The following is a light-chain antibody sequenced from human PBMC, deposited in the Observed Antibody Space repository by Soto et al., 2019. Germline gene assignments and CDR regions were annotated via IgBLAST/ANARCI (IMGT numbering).Light chain of an antibody. V-gene: IGKV3-15*01. CDR2: GAF. J-gene: IGKJ1*01. Sequence: EIVMTQSPVTLSVSPWERATLSSRASQSVSSNLAWYQQKPGQAPSLLIYGAFTRATGIPARFSGTGSGTEFTLTISSLQSEDFALYYCQQYNDWPLTFGQGTKVDIK. CDR1: QSVSSN. CDR3: QQYNDWPLT.